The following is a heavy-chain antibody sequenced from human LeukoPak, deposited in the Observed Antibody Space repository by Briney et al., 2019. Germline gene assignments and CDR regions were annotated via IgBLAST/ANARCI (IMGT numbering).Heavy chain of an antibody. CDR2: IYPGDSDT. J-gene: IGHJ4*02. CDR3: ARYTDHYYFDY. Sequence: GESLKISCKGSGYSFTSSWIGWGRQMPGKGLEWMGIIYPGDSDTRYRPSFQGQVTISADKSISTAYLQWSSLNTSDTAMYYCARYTDHYYFDYWGQGTLVTVSS. V-gene: IGHV5-51*01. D-gene: IGHD1-1*01. CDR1: GYSFTSSW.